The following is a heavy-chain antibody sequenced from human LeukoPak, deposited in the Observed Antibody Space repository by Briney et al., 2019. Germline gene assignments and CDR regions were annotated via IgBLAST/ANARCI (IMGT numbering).Heavy chain of an antibody. V-gene: IGHV4-30-2*01. D-gene: IGHD3-10*01. CDR1: GGSISSGGYY. CDR3: ARDLMVRGQNWFDP. Sequence: SETLSLTCTVSGGSISSGGYYWSWIRQPPGKGLEWIGYIYHSGSTYYNPSLKSRVTISVDRSKNQFSLKLSSVTAADTAVYYCARDLMVRGQNWFDPWGQGTLVTVSS. CDR2: IYHSGST. J-gene: IGHJ5*02.